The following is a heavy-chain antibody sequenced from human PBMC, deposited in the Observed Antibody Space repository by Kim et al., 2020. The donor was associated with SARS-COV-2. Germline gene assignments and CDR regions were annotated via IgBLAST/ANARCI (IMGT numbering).Heavy chain of an antibody. V-gene: IGHV4-34*01. J-gene: IGHJ4*02. D-gene: IGHD4-17*01. CDR2: INHSGST. CDR1: GGSFSGYY. Sequence: SETLSLTCAVYGGSFSGYYRSWIRQPPGKGLEWIGEINHSGSTNYNPSLKSRVTISVDTSKNQFSLKLSSVTAADTAVYYCATSSLTVTTAVYWGQGTLVTVSS. CDR3: ATSSLTVTTAVY.